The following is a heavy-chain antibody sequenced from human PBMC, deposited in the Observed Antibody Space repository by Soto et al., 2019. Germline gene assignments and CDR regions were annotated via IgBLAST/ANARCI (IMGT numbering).Heavy chain of an antibody. CDR2: INPNSGRT. Sequence: QVQLVQSGAEVKKPGASVKVSCKASGYAFSQFYIHWMRQAPGQGLEWMGWINPNSGRTKFAQKFQGWVTMTRDTSIKTVYMELSGLKSDATAVYYCARESGGTTATLDYYYFYMDVWGKRDHGHRLL. V-gene: IGHV1-2*04. D-gene: IGHD4-17*01. CDR1: GYAFSQFY. J-gene: IGHJ6*03. CDR3: ARESGGTTATLDYYYFYMDV.